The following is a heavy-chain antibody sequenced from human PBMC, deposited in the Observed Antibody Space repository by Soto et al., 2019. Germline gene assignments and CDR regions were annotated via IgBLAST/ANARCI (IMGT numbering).Heavy chain of an antibody. D-gene: IGHD6-13*01. V-gene: IGHV4-4*07. CDR2: IYTSGST. Sequence: QVQLQESGPGLVKPSETLSLTCTVSGGSISSYYWSWIRQPAGKGLEWIGRIYTSGSTNYNPSLKSRATMSVDTSKNRFSLKLSSVTAADTAVYYCARDIRRGGFWYSSSWYGDLNWFDPWGQGTLVTVSS. CDR3: ARDIRRGGFWYSSSWYGDLNWFDP. CDR1: GGSISSYY. J-gene: IGHJ5*02.